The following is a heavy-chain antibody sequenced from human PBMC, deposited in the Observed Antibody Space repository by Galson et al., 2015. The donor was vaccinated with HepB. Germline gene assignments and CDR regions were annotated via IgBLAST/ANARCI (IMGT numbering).Heavy chain of an antibody. CDR1: GFTFSSYA. CDR3: ARQRYCSGGSCTAPRGYYYYGMDV. Sequence: SLRLSCAASGFTFSSYAMSWVRQAPGKGLEWVSAISGSGGSTYYADSVKGRFTISRDNSKNTLYLQMNSLRAEDTAVYYCARQRYCSGGSCTAPRGYYYYGMDVWGQGTTVTVSS. CDR2: ISGSGGST. J-gene: IGHJ6*02. D-gene: IGHD2-15*01. V-gene: IGHV3-23*01.